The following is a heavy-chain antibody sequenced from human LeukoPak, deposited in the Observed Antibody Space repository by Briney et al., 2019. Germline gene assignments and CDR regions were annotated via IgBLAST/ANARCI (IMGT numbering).Heavy chain of an antibody. J-gene: IGHJ4*02. CDR2: ISSRTSDT. Sequence: GGSLRLSCAASGFTFSDYYMSWIRQAPGKGLEWVSYISSRTSDTNYVDSVKGRFTISRDNAKNSLYLQMNSLRAEDTAVYYCTRVCSSGSGDYWGQGTLVTVSS. CDR3: TRVCSSGSGDY. V-gene: IGHV3-11*06. D-gene: IGHD1-1*01. CDR1: GFTFSDYY.